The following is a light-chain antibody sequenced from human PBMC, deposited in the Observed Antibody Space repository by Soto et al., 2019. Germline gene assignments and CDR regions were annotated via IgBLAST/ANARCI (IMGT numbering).Light chain of an antibody. CDR1: NNDVGSYPY. CDR2: EVT. V-gene: IGLV2-14*01. Sequence: QSALTQPASVSGSPGQSITISCTGTNNDVGSYPYVSWYQQHPGTAPKLIIYEVTNRPSGISDRFSGSKSGNTASLTISGLQAEDESDYYCSSFATRGTPVIFGGGTQLTVL. CDR3: SSFATRGTPVI. J-gene: IGLJ2*01.